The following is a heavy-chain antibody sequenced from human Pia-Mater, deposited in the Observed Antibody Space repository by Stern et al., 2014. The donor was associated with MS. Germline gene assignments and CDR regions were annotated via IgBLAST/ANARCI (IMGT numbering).Heavy chain of an antibody. CDR1: GFSLNTAGTR. J-gene: IGHJ4*02. CDR3: ARSLAGVFDF. Sequence: QVTLRESGPALIKPKQALTLTCTFSGFSLNTAGTRVTWIRQSPGKALEWLAGIDWDDAKFSRSSLKTRLTISKDTSKSQVVLTLTNMDPVDTATYYCARSLAGVFDFLGQGAMVTLSS. V-gene: IGHV2-70*04. CDR2: IDWDDAK.